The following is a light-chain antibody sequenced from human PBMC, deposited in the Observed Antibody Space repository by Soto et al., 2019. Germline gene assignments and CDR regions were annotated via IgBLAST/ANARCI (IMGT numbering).Light chain of an antibody. CDR2: ESS. CDR3: QQYGSSPLT. V-gene: IGKV3-20*01. Sequence: EIVLTQSPGTLSLSPGERVTLSCRASQRISSSYLAWYQQRPGQAPRLLIYESSNRATGIPARFSGSGSGTDFTLTISRLEPEDFAVYYCQQYGSSPLTFGGGTKVDIK. J-gene: IGKJ4*01. CDR1: QRISSSY.